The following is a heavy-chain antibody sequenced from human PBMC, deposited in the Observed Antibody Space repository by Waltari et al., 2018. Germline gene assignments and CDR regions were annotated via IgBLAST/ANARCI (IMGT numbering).Heavy chain of an antibody. J-gene: IGHJ4*02. CDR1: GFTFSSYA. V-gene: IGHV3-23*01. CDR2: ISGRGCST. Sequence: EVQLLESGGGLVQPGGSLRLSCAASGFTFSSYAMSWVRQAPGKGLEWVSAISGRGCSTYYADSVNGRFTISRDNSKNTLYLQMNSLRAEDTAVYYCAKESGYSGYGHFDYWGQGTLVTVSS. D-gene: IGHD5-12*01. CDR3: AKESGYSGYGHFDY.